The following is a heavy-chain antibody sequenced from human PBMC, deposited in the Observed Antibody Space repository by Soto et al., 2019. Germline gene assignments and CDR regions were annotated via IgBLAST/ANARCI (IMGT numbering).Heavy chain of an antibody. CDR2: ISYHGSDK. Sequence: QVQLVESGGGVVQPGRSLRLSCADSGFTFSNYGMHWVRQAPGRGLAWVAVISYHGSDKYYADSVKGRFTISRDNSKNTLYLQMDSLRAEDTAVYYCAKDHLTTTVTTVGYWGQGTLVTVSS. V-gene: IGHV3-30*18. CDR3: AKDHLTTTVTTVGY. CDR1: GFTFSNYG. J-gene: IGHJ4*02. D-gene: IGHD4-17*01.